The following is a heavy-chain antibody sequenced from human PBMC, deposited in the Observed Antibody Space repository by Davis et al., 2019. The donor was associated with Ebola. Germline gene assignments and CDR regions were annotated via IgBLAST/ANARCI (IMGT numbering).Heavy chain of an antibody. CDR1: GGSFSGYY. J-gene: IGHJ4*02. D-gene: IGHD6-6*01. CDR2: INHSGST. CDR3: ARGRGIAARRFHY. V-gene: IGHV4-34*01. Sequence: GSLRLSCAVYGGSFSGYYWSWIRQPQGKGLEWIGEINHSGSTNYNPSLKSRVTITVDTAKNQFSLKLSSVTAADTAVYYCARGRGIAARRFHYWGQGTLVTVSS.